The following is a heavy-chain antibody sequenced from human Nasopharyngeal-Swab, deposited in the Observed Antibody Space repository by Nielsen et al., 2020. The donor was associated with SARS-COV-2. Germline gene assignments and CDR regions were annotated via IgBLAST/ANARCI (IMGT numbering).Heavy chain of an antibody. Sequence: SETLSLTCSLSGGSISDYHWSWIRQPPGTGPEWIGYIYSNGGTNYNPSFKSRLTTSVDTSKNQFSLKLSSVTAEDTAVYYCARRGKDSYGYHYYYMDVWGKGATVTVSS. J-gene: IGHJ6*03. CDR2: IYSNGGT. CDR1: GGSISDYH. V-gene: IGHV4-59*08. D-gene: IGHD5-18*01. CDR3: ARRGKDSYGYHYYYMDV.